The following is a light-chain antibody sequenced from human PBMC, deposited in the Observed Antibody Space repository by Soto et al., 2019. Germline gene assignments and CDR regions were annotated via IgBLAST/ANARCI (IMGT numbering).Light chain of an antibody. V-gene: IGKV4-1*01. Sequence: DIVMTQSPDSLAVSLGERATINCKSSQSVLYSSNNKNYLAWYQQKPGQPPKLLIYWASTRESGVPDRFSGSGSGTDCTLTISSRQAEDVAVYYCQRYYSTLVFGQGTKLEIK. CDR1: QSVLYSSNNKNY. CDR3: QRYYSTLV. J-gene: IGKJ2*01. CDR2: WAS.